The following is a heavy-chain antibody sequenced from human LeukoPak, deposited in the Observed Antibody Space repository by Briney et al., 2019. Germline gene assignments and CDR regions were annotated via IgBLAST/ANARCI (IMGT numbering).Heavy chain of an antibody. D-gene: IGHD3-22*01. V-gene: IGHV1-2*04. CDR3: AREAEVGQRITMMRSAMDV. CDR2: INPNSGGT. Sequence: ASVKVSCKASGYTFTGYYMHWVRQVPGQGLEWMGWINPNSGGTNYEQKFQGWVTMTRDTSISTAYMELSRLRSDDTAVYYCAREAEVGQRITMMRSAMDVWGQGSTVTVS. J-gene: IGHJ6*02. CDR1: GYTFTGYY.